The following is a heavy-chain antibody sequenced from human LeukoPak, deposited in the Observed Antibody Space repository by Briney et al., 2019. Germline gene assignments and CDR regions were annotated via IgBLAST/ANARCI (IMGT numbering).Heavy chain of an antibody. V-gene: IGHV4-34*01. Sequence: SETLSLTCAVYGGSFSGYYWSWIRQPPGKGLEWIGEINHSGSTNYNPSLKSRVTISVDTSKNQFSLKLSSVTAADTAVYYCARRLWYYWVYWGQGTLVTVSS. CDR1: GGSFSGYY. CDR3: ARRLWYYWVY. J-gene: IGHJ4*02. D-gene: IGHD1-20*01. CDR2: INHSGST.